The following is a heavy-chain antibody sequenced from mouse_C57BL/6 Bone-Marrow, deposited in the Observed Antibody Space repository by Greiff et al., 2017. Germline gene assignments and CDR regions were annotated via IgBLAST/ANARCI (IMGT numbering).Heavy chain of an antibody. V-gene: IGHV1-7*01. Sequence: QVQLQQSGAELAKPGASVKLSCKASGYTFTSYWMHWVKQRPGQGLEWIGYINPSRGYTKSNQKFKDKATLTADKSSSTAYMQLSSLTYEDSAVYYCARLYDGYYWFAYWGQGTLVTVSA. CDR2: INPSRGYT. J-gene: IGHJ3*01. CDR3: ARLYDGYYWFAY. CDR1: GYTFTSYW. D-gene: IGHD2-3*01.